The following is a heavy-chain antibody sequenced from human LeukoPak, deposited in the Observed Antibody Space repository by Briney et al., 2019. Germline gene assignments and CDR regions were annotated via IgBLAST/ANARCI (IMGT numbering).Heavy chain of an antibody. CDR1: GFTFSNYG. CDR3: ARDRKGYCSSTSCYGYYYYYMDV. V-gene: IGHV3-30*02. CDR2: IRYDGDNK. D-gene: IGHD2-2*01. J-gene: IGHJ6*03. Sequence: GGSLRPSCAASGFTFSNYGIHWVRQAPGKGLEWVAFIRYDGDNKYYADSVKGRFTLSRDNSKNTLYLQMNRLRVEDTAVYYCARDRKGYCSSTSCYGYYYYYMDVWGKGTTVTVSS.